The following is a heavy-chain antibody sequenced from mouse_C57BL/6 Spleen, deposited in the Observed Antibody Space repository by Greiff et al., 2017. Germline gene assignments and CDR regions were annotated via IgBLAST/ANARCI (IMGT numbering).Heavy chain of an antibody. Sequence: EVQRVESGGGLVKPGGSLKLSCAASGFTFSDYGMHWVRQAPEKGLEWVAYISSGSSTIYYAETVKGRCTISRDNAKKTLFMQMTSLRSEDTAMYYCARDAGRDFDVWGTGTTVTVSS. J-gene: IGHJ1*03. CDR2: ISSGSSTI. CDR3: ARDAGRDFDV. V-gene: IGHV5-17*01. CDR1: GFTFSDYG. D-gene: IGHD3-3*01.